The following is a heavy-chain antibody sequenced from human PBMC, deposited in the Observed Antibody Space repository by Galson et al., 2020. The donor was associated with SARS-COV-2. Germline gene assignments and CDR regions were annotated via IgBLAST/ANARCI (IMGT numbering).Heavy chain of an antibody. D-gene: IGHD3-16*01. V-gene: IGHV3-30*04. CDR1: GFTFSSYA. CDR3: ARALGGNYYYGMDV. CDR2: ISYDGSNK. Sequence: GGSLRLSCAASGFTFSSYAMHWVRQAPGKGLEWVAVISYDGSNKYYADSVKGRFTISRDNSKNTLYLQMNSLRAEDTAVYYCARALGGNYYYGMDVWGQGTMVTVSS. J-gene: IGHJ6*02.